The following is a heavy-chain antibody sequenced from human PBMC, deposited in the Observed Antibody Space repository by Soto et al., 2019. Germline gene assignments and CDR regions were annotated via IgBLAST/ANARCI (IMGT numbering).Heavy chain of an antibody. J-gene: IGHJ6*02. D-gene: IGHD6-13*01. Sequence: QVQLVESGGGVVQPGRSLRLSCAASGFTFSSYAMHWVRQAPGKGLEWVAVISYDGSNKYYADSVKGRFTISRDNSKNTLYLQMNSLRAEDTAVYYCARDPYISSWYYRYYYGMDVWGQGTTVTVSS. V-gene: IGHV3-30-3*01. CDR2: ISYDGSNK. CDR1: GFTFSSYA. CDR3: ARDPYISSWYYRYYYGMDV.